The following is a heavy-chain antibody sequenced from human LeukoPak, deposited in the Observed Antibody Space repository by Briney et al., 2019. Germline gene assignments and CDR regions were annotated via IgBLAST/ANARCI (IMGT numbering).Heavy chain of an antibody. CDR1: GGSISSSSYY. CDR3: ARDIPNSSGWYRGNYFDY. V-gene: IGHV4-39*07. CDR2: IYYSGST. Sequence: PSETLSLTCTVSGGSISSSSYYWGWIRQPPGKGLEWIGSIYYSGSTYYNPSLKSRVTISVDTSKNQFSLKLSSVTAADTAVYYCARDIPNSSGWYRGNYFDYWGQGTLVTVSS. J-gene: IGHJ4*02. D-gene: IGHD6-19*01.